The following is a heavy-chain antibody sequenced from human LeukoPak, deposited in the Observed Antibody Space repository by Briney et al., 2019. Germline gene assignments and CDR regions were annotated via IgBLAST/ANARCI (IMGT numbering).Heavy chain of an antibody. CDR3: ARRGGSSSRRSPIDY. D-gene: IGHD6-6*01. CDR1: GFTFSDYW. J-gene: IGHJ4*02. Sequence: GGSLKLSCTASGFTFSDYWMTWVRQAPGKGPEWVANIKQDGSQRYYVDSVRGRFTISRDNAKNSLFLQMNGLRAEDTAVYYCARRGGSSSRRSPIDYWGQGTLVTVSS. V-gene: IGHV3-7*01. CDR2: IKQDGSQR.